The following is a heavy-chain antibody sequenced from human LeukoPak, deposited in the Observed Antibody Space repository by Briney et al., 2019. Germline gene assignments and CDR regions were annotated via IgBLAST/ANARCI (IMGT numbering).Heavy chain of an antibody. D-gene: IGHD5-18*01. CDR3: ARVPTGYSLYNWFDP. Sequence: PSGTLSLTCAVYGGSFSGYYWSWIRQPPGKGLEWIGEINHSGSTNYNPSLKSRVTISVDTSKNQFSLKLSSVTAADTAVYYCARVPTGYSLYNWFDPWGQGTLVTVSS. J-gene: IGHJ5*02. CDR1: GGSFSGYY. V-gene: IGHV4-34*01. CDR2: INHSGST.